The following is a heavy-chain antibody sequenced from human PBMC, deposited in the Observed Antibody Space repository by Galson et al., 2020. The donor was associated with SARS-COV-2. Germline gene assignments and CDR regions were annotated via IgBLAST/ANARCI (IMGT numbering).Heavy chain of an antibody. D-gene: IGHD2-15*01. CDR2: IGLDEKT. V-gene: IGHV3-23*01. J-gene: IGHJ4*02. CDR3: ATKGFCRGQICHRQFDY. CDR1: KFTFNTYS. Sequence: GGSLRLSCIVSKFTFNTYSIGWVRQSPEKGLEWVSLIGLDEKTFYSDSVRGRFTISRDNSRNTVFLQMNRLRDDDTALYYCATKGFCRGQICHRQFDYWSQGTQVTVSS.